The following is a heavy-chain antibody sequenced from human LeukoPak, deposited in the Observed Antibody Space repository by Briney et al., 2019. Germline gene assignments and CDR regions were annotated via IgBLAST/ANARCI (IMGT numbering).Heavy chain of an antibody. CDR3: ARSKVYPNDY. V-gene: IGHV1-2*02. J-gene: IGHJ4*02. CDR2: INPNSGGT. Sequence: ASVKVSCKASGYTFTVSYMHWVRQAPGQGLEWMGWINPNSGGTNYAQKFQGRVTMTRDTSISTVYMELSRLRSDDTAVYYCARSKVYPNDYWGQGTLVTVSS. D-gene: IGHD1-14*01. CDR1: GYTFTVSY.